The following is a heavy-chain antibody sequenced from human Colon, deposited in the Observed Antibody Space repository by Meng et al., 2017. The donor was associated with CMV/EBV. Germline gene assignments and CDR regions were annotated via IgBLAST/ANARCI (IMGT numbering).Heavy chain of an antibody. D-gene: IGHD3-3*01. Sequence: GGSLRLSCAASGFTFSSYWMSWVRQAPGKGLEWVANIKQDGSEKYYVDSVKGRFTISRDNAKNSLYLQMNSLRAEDTAVYYCARDTNSITIFGVVINYYYGMDVWGQGTTVTVSS. CDR3: ARDTNSITIFGVVINYYYGMDV. CDR2: IKQDGSEK. J-gene: IGHJ6*02. CDR1: GFTFSSYW. V-gene: IGHV3-7*01.